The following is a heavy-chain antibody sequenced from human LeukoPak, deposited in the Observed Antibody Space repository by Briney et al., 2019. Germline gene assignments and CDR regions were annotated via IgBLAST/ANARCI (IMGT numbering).Heavy chain of an antibody. J-gene: IGHJ4*02. D-gene: IGHD3-22*01. Sequence: GGSLRLSCAASGFTFSSYGMHWVRQAPGKGLEWVAVIWYDGSNKYYADSVKGRFTISRDNSKNTLYLQMNSLRAEDTAVYYCARDYTMIRYYFDYWGQGTLVTVSS. CDR2: IWYDGSNK. V-gene: IGHV3-33*01. CDR3: ARDYTMIRYYFDY. CDR1: GFTFSSYG.